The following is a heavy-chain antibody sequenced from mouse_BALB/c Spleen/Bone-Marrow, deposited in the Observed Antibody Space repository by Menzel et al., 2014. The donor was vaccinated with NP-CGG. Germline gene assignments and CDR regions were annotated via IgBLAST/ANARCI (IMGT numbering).Heavy chain of an antibody. J-gene: IGHJ2*01. Sequence: VQLQQSGAELVRPGALVKLSCKASGFNIKDYYMHWVKQRPEQGLEWIGWIDPENGNTIYDPRFQGKASITADTSSNTAYLQLSSLTSEDTADYYCVAYYRYEYYFDYWGQGTTLTVSS. CDR2: IDPENGNT. V-gene: IGHV14-1*02. CDR3: VAYYRYEYYFDY. CDR1: GFNIKDYY. D-gene: IGHD2-14*01.